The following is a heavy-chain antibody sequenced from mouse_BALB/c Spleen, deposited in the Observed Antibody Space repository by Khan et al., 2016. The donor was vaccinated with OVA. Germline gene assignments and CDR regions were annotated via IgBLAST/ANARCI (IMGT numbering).Heavy chain of an antibody. J-gene: IGHJ3*01. CDR1: GYTFTNYG. CDR2: INTNTGEP. V-gene: IGHV9-3*02. Sequence: QIQLVQSGPELKKPGETVKISCKASGYTFTNYGMNWVKQAPGKGLKWMGWINTNTGEPTYAEEFKGRFAFSLETSANTAYLQINNLKNEDTATYFCARLYPGFAYWGQGTLVTVSA. CDR3: ARLYPGFAY. D-gene: IGHD2-3*01.